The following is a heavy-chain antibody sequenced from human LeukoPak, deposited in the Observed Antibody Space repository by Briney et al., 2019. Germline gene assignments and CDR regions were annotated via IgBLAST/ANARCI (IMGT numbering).Heavy chain of an antibody. D-gene: IGHD3-3*01. CDR3: ARAYYDFWSGLNSPQGVFDY. Sequence: KTSQTLSLTCTVSGGSISSGGYYWSWIRQHPGKGLEWIGYIYYSGSTYYNPSLKSRVTISVDTSRNQFSLKLSSVTAADTAVYYCARAYYDFWSGLNSPQGVFDYWGQGTLVTVSS. J-gene: IGHJ4*02. CDR1: GGSISSGGYY. V-gene: IGHV4-31*03. CDR2: IYYSGST.